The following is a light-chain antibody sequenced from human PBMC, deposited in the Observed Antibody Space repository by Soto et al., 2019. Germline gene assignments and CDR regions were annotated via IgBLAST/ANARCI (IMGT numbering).Light chain of an antibody. J-gene: IGKJ1*01. Sequence: EIVLTQSPGTLSLSPGERATLSCRASQSVSFTYLAWYQQKPGQPPRLLISGASRRATGIPDRFSGSGSGTDFTLPIGRLEPEDFAVYYCQQYGSSPETFGQGTKVEIK. CDR2: GAS. CDR1: QSVSFTY. V-gene: IGKV3-20*01. CDR3: QQYGSSPET.